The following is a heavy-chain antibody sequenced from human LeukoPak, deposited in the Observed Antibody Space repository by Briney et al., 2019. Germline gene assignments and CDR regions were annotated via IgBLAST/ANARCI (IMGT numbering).Heavy chain of an antibody. CDR2: MNPNSGNT. V-gene: IGHV1-8*01. CDR1: GYTFTSYD. D-gene: IGHD6-19*01. CDR3: ARVAVADTWDY. Sequence: ASVKVSCKASGYTFTSYDINWVRQATGQGLEWMGWMNPNSGNTGYAQKFQGRVTMTRNTSISTAYMELSRLRSDDTAVYYCARVAVADTWDYWGQGTLVTVSS. J-gene: IGHJ4*02.